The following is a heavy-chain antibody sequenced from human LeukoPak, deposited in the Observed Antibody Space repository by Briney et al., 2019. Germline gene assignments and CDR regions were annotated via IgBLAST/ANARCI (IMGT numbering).Heavy chain of an antibody. CDR3: ASYYYDSSGASY. CDR1: GGSISSSSYY. J-gene: IGHJ4*02. Sequence: SETLSLTCTVSGGSISSSSYYWGWIRQPPGKGLEWIGEIYHSGSTNYNPSLKSRVTISVDKSKNQFSLKLSSVTAADTAVYYCASYYYDSSGASYWGQGTLVTVSS. CDR2: IYHSGST. V-gene: IGHV4-39*07. D-gene: IGHD3-22*01.